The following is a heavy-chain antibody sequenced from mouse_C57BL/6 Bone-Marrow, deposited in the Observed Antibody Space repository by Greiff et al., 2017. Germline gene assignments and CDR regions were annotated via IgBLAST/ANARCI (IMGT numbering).Heavy chain of an antibody. D-gene: IGHD2-13*01. CDR1: GYTFTDHT. V-gene: IGHV1-78*01. CDR2: IYPRDGST. J-gene: IGHJ1*03. CDR3: ARWGLDGDHIWYFDV. Sequence: VQLQESDAELVKPGASVKISCKVSGYTFTDHTIHWMKQRPEQGLEWIGYIYPRDGSTKYNEKFKGKATLTADKSSSTAYMQLNSLTSEDSAVYFCARWGLDGDHIWYFDVWGTGTTVTVSS.